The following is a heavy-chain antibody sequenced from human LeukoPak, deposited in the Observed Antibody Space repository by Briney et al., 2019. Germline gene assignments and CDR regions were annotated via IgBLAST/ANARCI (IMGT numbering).Heavy chain of an antibody. Sequence: ASVKVSCKASGYTFTVYYMHWVRQAPGQGLEWMGWINPNSGGTNYAQKFQGRVTMTRDTSISTAYMELSRLRSDDTAVYYCARDTEYCSGGSCYGFWFDPWGQGTLVTVSS. CDR3: ARDTEYCSGGSCYGFWFDP. V-gene: IGHV1-2*02. D-gene: IGHD2-15*01. CDR2: INPNSGGT. CDR1: GYTFTVYY. J-gene: IGHJ5*02.